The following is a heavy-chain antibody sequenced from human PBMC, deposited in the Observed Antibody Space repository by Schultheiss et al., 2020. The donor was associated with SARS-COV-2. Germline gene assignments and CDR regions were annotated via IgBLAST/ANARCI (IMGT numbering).Heavy chain of an antibody. CDR1: GFTFSNAW. CDR3: ARKRVVVVPAALYYYYYGMDV. CDR2: IKQDGSEK. J-gene: IGHJ6*02. Sequence: GGSLRLSCAASGFTFSNAWMSWVRQAPGKGLEWVANIKQDGSEKYYVDSVKGRFTISRDNAKNSLYLQMNSLRAEDTAVYYCARKRVVVVPAALYYYYYGMDVWGQGTTVTVSS. V-gene: IGHV3-7*01. D-gene: IGHD2-2*01.